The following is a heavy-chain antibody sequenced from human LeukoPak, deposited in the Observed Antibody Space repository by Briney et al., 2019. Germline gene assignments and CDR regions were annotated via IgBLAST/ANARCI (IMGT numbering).Heavy chain of an antibody. J-gene: IGHJ4*02. D-gene: IGHD1-26*01. CDR1: GFTFSSNW. CDR3: ARDLWGAGDC. CDR2: INRDGSST. V-gene: IGHV3-74*01. Sequence: GGSLRLSCVASGFTFSSNWMHWVRQAPGKGLVWVSRINRDGSSTIYADSVKGRLTISRDNAKNTLYLQMNSLTAEDTAVYYCARDLWGAGDCWGQGTLVTVSS.